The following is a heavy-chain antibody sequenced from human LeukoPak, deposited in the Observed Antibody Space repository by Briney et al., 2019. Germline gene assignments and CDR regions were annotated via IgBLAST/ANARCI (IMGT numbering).Heavy chain of an antibody. D-gene: IGHD3-3*01. CDR2: ISGSGGST. V-gene: IGHV3-23*01. CDR3: AKGAGYYDFWSGYRHYYYMDV. CDR1: GFTFSSYA. Sequence: GGSLRLSCAASGFTFSSYAMSWVRQAPGKGLEWVSAISGSGGSTYYADSVKGRFTISRDNSKNTLYLQMNSLRAEDTAVYYCAKGAGYYDFWSGYRHYYYMDVWGKGTTVTVSS. J-gene: IGHJ6*03.